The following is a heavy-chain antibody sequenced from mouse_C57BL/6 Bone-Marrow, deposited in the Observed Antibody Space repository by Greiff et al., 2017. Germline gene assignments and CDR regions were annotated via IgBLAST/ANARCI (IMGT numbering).Heavy chain of an antibody. CDR1: GFSLTSYG. D-gene: IGHD1-1*01. CDR2: IWSGGST. CDR3: ARAPDYYGRVLDY. J-gene: IGHJ2*01. V-gene: IGHV2-2*01. Sequence: VQLQESGPGLVQPSQSLSITCTVSGFSLTSYGVHWVRQSPGKGLEWLGVIWSGGSTDSNAAFISRLSISKDNSKSQVFFKMNSLQADDTAIDYCARAPDYYGRVLDYGGQGTTLTVSS.